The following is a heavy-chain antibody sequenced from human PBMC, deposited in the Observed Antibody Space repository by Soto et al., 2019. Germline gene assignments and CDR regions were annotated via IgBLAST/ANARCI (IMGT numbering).Heavy chain of an antibody. CDR2: IYYSGST. J-gene: IGHJ2*01. D-gene: IGHD3-16*01. CDR1: GGSISSSPDY. CDR3: ARQGVSKGRLTWGVWYLDL. Sequence: QLQLQESGPGLVTPSETLSLTCSVSGGSISSSPDYWGWIRQPPGKGLEWIGSIYYSGSTYYNPSLKSRVAISGDAPKNQVSLKRTAVTAADTAVYYCARQGVSKGRLTWGVWYLDLWGRGTLVTVSS. V-gene: IGHV4-39*01.